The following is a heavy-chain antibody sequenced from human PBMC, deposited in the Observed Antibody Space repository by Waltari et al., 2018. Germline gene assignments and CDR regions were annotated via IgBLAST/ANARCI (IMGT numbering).Heavy chain of an antibody. CDR1: GGTFSSYA. CDR2: ISPIFGTA. Sequence: QVQLVQSGAEVKKPGSSVKVSCKASGGTFSSYAISWVRQAPGQGLEWMVGISPIFGTANYAQKFQGRVTITADKSTSTAYMELSSLRSEDTAVYYCARYVLRFLETNRQAFDIWGQGTMVTVSS. V-gene: IGHV1-69*14. D-gene: IGHD3-3*01. CDR3: ARYVLRFLETNRQAFDI. J-gene: IGHJ3*02.